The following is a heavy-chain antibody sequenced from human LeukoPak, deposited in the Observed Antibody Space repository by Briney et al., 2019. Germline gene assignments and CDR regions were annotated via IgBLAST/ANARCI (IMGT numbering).Heavy chain of an antibody. CDR3: AKDQGDYGDLYNWFDP. Sequence: GGSLRLSCAASGFTFSSYAMSWVRQAPGKGLEWVSAISGSGGSTYYADSVKGRFTISRGNSKNTLYLQMNSLRAEDTAVYYCAKDQGDYGDLYNWFDPWGQGTLVTVSS. J-gene: IGHJ5*02. D-gene: IGHD4-17*01. V-gene: IGHV3-23*01. CDR2: ISGSGGST. CDR1: GFTFSSYA.